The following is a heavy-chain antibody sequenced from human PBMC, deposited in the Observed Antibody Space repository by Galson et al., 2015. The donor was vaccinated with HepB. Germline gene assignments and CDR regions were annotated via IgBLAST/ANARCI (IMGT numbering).Heavy chain of an antibody. CDR2: ISGSGGST. V-gene: IGHV3-23*01. J-gene: IGHJ4*02. Sequence: SLRLSCAASGFTFSSYAMSWVRQAPGKGLEWVSAISGSGGSTYYVDSVKGRFTISRDNSKNTLYLQMNSLRAEDTAVYYCAKALIGYYRSFEYWGQGTLVTVSS. CDR1: GFTFSSYA. D-gene: IGHD3-22*01. CDR3: AKALIGYYRSFEY.